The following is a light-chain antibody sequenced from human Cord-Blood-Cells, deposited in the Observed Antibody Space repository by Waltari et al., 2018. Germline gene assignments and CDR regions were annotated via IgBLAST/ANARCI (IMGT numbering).Light chain of an antibody. J-gene: IGLJ3*02. CDR3: SAWDSSLSAWV. CDR1: SNNVGNQG. Sequence: QAGLTQPPSVSKGLRQTATLTCTGNSNNVGNQGAAWLQQHQGHPPKLLSYRNNNRPSGISERLSASSSGNTASLTITGRQPEDEADYYCSAWDSSLSAWVFGGGTKLTVL. V-gene: IGLV10-54*01. CDR2: RNN.